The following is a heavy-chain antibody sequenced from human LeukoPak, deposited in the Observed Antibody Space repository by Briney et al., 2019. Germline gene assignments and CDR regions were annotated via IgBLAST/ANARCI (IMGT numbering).Heavy chain of an antibody. CDR2: ISYDGSNK. CDR1: GFTFSSYA. Sequence: GGSLRLSCAASGFTFSSYAMHWVRQAPGKGLEWAAVISYDGSNKYYADSVKGRFTISRDNSKNTLYLQMNSLRAEDTAVYYCARDDVAAAGLPDYWGQGTLVTVSS. CDR3: ARDDVAAAGLPDY. V-gene: IGHV3-30-3*01. D-gene: IGHD6-13*01. J-gene: IGHJ4*02.